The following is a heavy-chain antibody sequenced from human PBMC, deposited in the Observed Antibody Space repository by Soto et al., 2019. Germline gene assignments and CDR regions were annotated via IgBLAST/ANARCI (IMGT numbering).Heavy chain of an antibody. CDR1: GDSVSSNTAA. CDR3: ARGVAGSGFDL. Sequence: QTLSLTCAISGDSVSSNTAAWNWIRSSPSRGLEWLGRTYYRSNWRHDYAVSVKSRITVNPDTSKNHFSLQLNSVTPDDTAVYYCARGVAGSGFDLWGQGTLVTVS. J-gene: IGHJ4*02. V-gene: IGHV6-1*01. CDR2: TYYRSNWRH. D-gene: IGHD6-19*01.